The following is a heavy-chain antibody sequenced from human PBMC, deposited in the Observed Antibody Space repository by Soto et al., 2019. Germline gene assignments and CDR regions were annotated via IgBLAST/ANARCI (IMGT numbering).Heavy chain of an antibody. CDR1: GFSLITRGVG. CDR2: IYWDDDQ. Sequence: QITLKESGPTLVKPTQTLTLTCTFSGFSLITRGVGVGWIRQPPGKALECLALIYWDDDQRYSPSLQSRLSITKDTSKNQVVLTMTNVDPVDTATYYCAHIPNYYQYDWFDPWGQGTLVSVSS. V-gene: IGHV2-5*02. D-gene: IGHD3-16*01. CDR3: AHIPNYYQYDWFDP. J-gene: IGHJ5*02.